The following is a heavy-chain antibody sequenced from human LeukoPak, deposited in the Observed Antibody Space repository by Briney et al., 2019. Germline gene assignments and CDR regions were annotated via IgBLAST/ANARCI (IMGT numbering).Heavy chain of an antibody. V-gene: IGHV1-18*01. D-gene: IGHD3-3*01. CDR1: GYTFTTYG. J-gene: IGHJ6*03. CDR3: ARSGVVNYYFMDV. Sequence: APVKVYCKTSGYTFTTYGISWVRQAPGQGLEWMGWISAYSGNTNYAQKFQGRVTMTTDTSTSTAYMELRSLRSDDTAVYYCARSGVVNYYFMDVWGKGTTVTVSS. CDR2: ISAYSGNT.